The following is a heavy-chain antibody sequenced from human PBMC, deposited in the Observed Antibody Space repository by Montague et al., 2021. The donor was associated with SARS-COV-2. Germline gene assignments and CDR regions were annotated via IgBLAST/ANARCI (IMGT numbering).Heavy chain of an antibody. CDR1: GFTFSSYS. V-gene: IGHV3-21*01. CDR2: ISTSSSYI. Sequence: SLRLSCAASGFTFSSYSMNWVRQAPGKGLEWVSSISTSSSYIYYADSVKGRFTISRDNAKNSLYLQMNSLRAEDTAVYSCARAKAIYCSGGFPFDYWGQGTLVTVSS. J-gene: IGHJ4*02. CDR3: ARAKAIYCSGGFPFDY. D-gene: IGHD2-15*01.